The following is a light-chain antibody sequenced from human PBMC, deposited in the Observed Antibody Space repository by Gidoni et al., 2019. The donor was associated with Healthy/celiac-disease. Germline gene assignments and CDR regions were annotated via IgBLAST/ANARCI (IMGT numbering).Light chain of an antibody. CDR1: NIGSKS. J-gene: IGLJ2*01. Sequence: SYVLTQPPSVSVAPGKTARITCGGNNIGSKSVQWYQQKPGQAPGLVVYDDSDRPSGIPERFSGSNSGNTATLTISRVEAGDEADYYCQVWDSSSDHRGVFGGGTKLTVL. CDR2: DDS. CDR3: QVWDSSSDHRGV. V-gene: IGLV3-21*03.